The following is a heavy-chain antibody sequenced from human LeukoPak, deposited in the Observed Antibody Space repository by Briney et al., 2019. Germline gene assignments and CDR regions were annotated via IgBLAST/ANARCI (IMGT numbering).Heavy chain of an antibody. CDR3: ARDPRYSGYDFSYFDY. CDR1: GFTFSSYG. V-gene: IGHV3-33*01. D-gene: IGHD5-12*01. CDR2: IWYDGSNK. Sequence: PGRSLRLSCAASGFTFSSYGMHWVRQAPGKGLEWVAVIWYDGSNKYYADSEKGRFTISRDNSKNTLYLQMNSLRAEDTAVYYCARDPRYSGYDFSYFDYWGQGTLVTVSS. J-gene: IGHJ4*02.